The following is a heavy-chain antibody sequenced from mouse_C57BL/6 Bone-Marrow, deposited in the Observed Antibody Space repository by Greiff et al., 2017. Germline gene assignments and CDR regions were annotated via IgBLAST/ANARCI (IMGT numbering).Heavy chain of an antibody. CDR3: ASAYYGNHWYFDV. CDR2: INPSNGGT. V-gene: IGHV1-53*01. D-gene: IGHD2-10*01. Sequence: YFTHWVKQRPGQGLEWIGTINPSNGGTNYNEKFKSKATLTVDKASSTAYMQLSSLTSEDSAVYYCASAYYGNHWYFDVWGTGTTVTVSS. J-gene: IGHJ1*03. CDR1: YF.